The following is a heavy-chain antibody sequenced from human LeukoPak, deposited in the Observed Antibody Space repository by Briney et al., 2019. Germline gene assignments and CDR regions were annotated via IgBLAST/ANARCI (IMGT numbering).Heavy chain of an antibody. CDR2: INYSGTT. D-gene: IGHD6-13*01. CDR1: GGFLSSGGYY. V-gene: IGHV4-31*03. CDR3: ARGTASAGPLFFDY. J-gene: IGHJ4*02. Sequence: SQTLSLTCTVSGGFLSSGGYYWTWIRQHPGKGLEWIGNINYSGTTDYSPSLRSRVTISVDTSKNQFSLRLTSVTAADTAVYYCARGTASAGPLFFDYWGQGALVTVSS.